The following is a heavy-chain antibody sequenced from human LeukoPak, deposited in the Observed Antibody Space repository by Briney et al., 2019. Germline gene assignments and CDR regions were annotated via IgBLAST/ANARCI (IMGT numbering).Heavy chain of an antibody. Sequence: SETLSLTCTVSGGSISSYYWSWIRQPPGKGLEWIGYIYYSGSTNYNPSLRSRVTISVDTSKNQFSLKLSSVTTADTAVYYCAREWGSGALGYYSDYWGQGTLVTVSS. CDR1: GGSISSYY. V-gene: IGHV4-59*01. CDR3: AREWGSGALGYYSDY. D-gene: IGHD3-10*01. J-gene: IGHJ4*02. CDR2: IYYSGST.